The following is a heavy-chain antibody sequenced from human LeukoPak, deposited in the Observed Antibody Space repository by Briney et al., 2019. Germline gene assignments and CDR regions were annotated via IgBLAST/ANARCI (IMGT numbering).Heavy chain of an antibody. D-gene: IGHD3-22*01. V-gene: IGHV3-7*01. J-gene: IGHJ4*02. CDR3: ATSSLGYYDRSGYYYLDY. Sequence: GGSLRLSCAASGITFSSYWMSWVRQAPGKGLEWVANIKQDGSEKNYVDSVKGRFTISRDNAKSSLWLLMNSLRVEDTAVYYCATSSLGYYDRSGYYYLDYWGQGTLVTVSS. CDR1: GITFSSYW. CDR2: IKQDGSEK.